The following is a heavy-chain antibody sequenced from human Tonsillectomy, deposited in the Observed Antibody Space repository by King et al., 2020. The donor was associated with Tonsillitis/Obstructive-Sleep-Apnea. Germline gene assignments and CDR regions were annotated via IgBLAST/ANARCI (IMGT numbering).Heavy chain of an antibody. Sequence: VQLVESGGGLVQPGGSLRLSCAASGFTFSSYAISWVRQAPGKGLQWGSAISARGDTTYYLDSVRGRFTISRDNSQSTSFLQINSLRAEDTAIYYCAKEAHCSSSSCYIGDYWGQGTLVTVSS. D-gene: IGHD2-2*02. CDR3: AKEAHCSSSSCYIGDY. CDR1: GFTFSSYA. V-gene: IGHV3-23*04. CDR2: ISARGDTT. J-gene: IGHJ4*02.